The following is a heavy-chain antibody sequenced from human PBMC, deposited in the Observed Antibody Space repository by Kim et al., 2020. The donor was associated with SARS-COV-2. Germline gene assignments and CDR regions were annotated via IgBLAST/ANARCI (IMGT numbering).Heavy chain of an antibody. CDR3: AKCRDPNWNDDGYYFDY. J-gene: IGHJ4*02. D-gene: IGHD1-1*01. V-gene: IGHV3-23*01. Sequence: GGSLRLSCAASGFTFSSYAMSWVRQAPGKGLEWVSAISGSGGSTYYADSVKGRFTISRDNSKNTLYLQMNSLRAEDTAVYYCAKCRDPNWNDDGYYFDYWGQGTLVTVSS. CDR1: GFTFSSYA. CDR2: ISGSGGST.